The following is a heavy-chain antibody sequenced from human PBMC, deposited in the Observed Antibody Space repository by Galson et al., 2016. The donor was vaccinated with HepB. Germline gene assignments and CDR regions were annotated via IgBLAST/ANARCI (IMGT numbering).Heavy chain of an antibody. V-gene: IGHV4-61*08. D-gene: IGHD4-17*01. CDR2: IYYKGNT. Sequence: ETLSLTCTVSGGSIISSDYYWSWIRQPPGKGLEWIGYIYYKGNTDYNPSLRGRVTMSVDTSKNHFSLKLTSVTAADTAIYYCARSNFGDYIHYWGQGALVTVSS. J-gene: IGHJ4*02. CDR1: GGSIISSDYY. CDR3: ARSNFGDYIHY.